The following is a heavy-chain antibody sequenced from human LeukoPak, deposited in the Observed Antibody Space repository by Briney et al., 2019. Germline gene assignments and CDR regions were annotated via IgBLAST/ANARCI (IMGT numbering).Heavy chain of an antibody. D-gene: IGHD6-19*01. CDR3: AKGRIAVAAVADY. CDR1: GFTFSSYG. CDR2: IRYDGSNK. J-gene: IGHJ4*02. V-gene: IGHV3-30*02. Sequence: GGSLRLSCAASGFTFSSYGMHWVRQAPGKGLEWVAFIRYDGSNKYYAGSVKGRFTISRDNSKNTLYLQMNSLRAEDTAVYYCAKGRIAVAAVADYWGQGTLVTVSS.